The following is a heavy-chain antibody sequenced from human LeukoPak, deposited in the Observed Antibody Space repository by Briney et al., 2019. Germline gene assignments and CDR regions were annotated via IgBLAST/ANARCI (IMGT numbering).Heavy chain of an antibody. Sequence: GGSLRLSCAASGFTFSSYSMNWVRQAPGKGLEWVSYISGSSSTIYYADSVKGRFTISRDNAKNSLYLQMNSLRAEDTAVYYCARDPPADYYDSSGYYSDDYWGQGTLVTVSS. CDR2: ISGSSSTI. D-gene: IGHD3-22*01. V-gene: IGHV3-48*04. CDR3: ARDPPADYYDSSGYYSDDY. J-gene: IGHJ4*02. CDR1: GFTFSSYS.